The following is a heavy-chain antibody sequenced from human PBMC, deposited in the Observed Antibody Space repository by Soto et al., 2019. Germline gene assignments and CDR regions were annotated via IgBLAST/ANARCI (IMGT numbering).Heavy chain of an antibody. CDR1: GGSISSYY. CDR3: ARTDGSSWYRYYFDY. V-gene: IGHV4-59*01. Sequence: SETLSLTCTGSGGSISSYYWSWIRQPPGKGLEWIGYIYYSGSTNYNPSLKSRVTISVDTSKNQFSLKLSSVTAADTAVYYCARTDGSSWYRYYFDYWGQGTLVTVSS. CDR2: IYYSGST. D-gene: IGHD6-13*01. J-gene: IGHJ4*02.